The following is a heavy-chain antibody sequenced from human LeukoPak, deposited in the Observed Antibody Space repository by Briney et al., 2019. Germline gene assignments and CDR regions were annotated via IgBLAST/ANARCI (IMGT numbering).Heavy chain of an antibody. J-gene: IGHJ4*02. Sequence: GGCLRLSSAGPGFSACSSYMSWVPEGLGGGRGSGSVIYSAVSTYNADSVKGRFPISRDNSKNTLYLQMNSLRAEDTAVYYCARPKIPTSREIYFDQWGQGTLVTVSS. CDR2: IYSAVST. CDR3: ARPKIPTSREIYFDQ. D-gene: IGHD2-2*02. V-gene: IGHV3-66*04. CDR1: GFSACSSY.